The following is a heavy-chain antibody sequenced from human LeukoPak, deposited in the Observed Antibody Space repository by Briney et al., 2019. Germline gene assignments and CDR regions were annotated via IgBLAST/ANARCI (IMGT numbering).Heavy chain of an antibody. D-gene: IGHD2-2*01. Sequence: GGSLRLSCAASGFTFYNYWMHWVRQAPGKGLEWISRINNPGSSATYADALKGRFTMSRDNGKNTVHLQMDGLRAEDTAIYYCARTYYSPTSCLSSAFDLWGQGTMVTVSS. CDR1: GFTFYNYW. V-gene: IGHV3-74*03. CDR3: ARTYYSPTSCLSSAFDL. CDR2: INNPGSSA. J-gene: IGHJ3*01.